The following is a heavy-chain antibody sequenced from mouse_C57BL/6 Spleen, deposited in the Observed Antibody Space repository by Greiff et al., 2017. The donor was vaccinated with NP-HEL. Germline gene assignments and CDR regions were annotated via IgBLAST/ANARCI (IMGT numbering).Heavy chain of an antibody. Sequence: QVHVKQSGAELVRPGASVTLSCKASGYTFTDYEMHWVKQTPVHGLEWIGAIDPETGGTAYNQKFKGKAILTADKSSSTAYMELRSLTSEDSAVYYCTTEGILFDYWGQGTTLTVSS. V-gene: IGHV1-15*01. CDR3: TTEGILFDY. CDR2: IDPETGGT. J-gene: IGHJ2*01. CDR1: GYTFTDYE.